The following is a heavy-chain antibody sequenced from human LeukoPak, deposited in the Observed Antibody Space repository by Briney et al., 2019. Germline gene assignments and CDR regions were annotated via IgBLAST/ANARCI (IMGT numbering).Heavy chain of an antibody. D-gene: IGHD5-18*01. CDR3: ATILDHSYGYYFDY. CDR2: IKPNNGGT. CDR1: GYTFTDPY. V-gene: IGHV1-2*02. J-gene: IGHJ4*02. Sequence: GASVTVSCKASGYTFTDPYIHWVRQAPGQGLEWMGWIKPNNGGTNYAQNFQGRVTMTRDTSISTTYMELSSLRSDDTAVYYCATILDHSYGYYFDYWGQGTPVIVSS.